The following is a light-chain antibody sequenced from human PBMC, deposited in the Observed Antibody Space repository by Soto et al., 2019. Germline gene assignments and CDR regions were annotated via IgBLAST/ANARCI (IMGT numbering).Light chain of an antibody. V-gene: IGKV3-15*01. Sequence: EIVMTQSPATLSVSPGERATLSCRASQSVSSNLAWYQQIPGQAPSLLIYGASTRATGIPARFSGSGSGTDFPLTISSLQSEYFAVYYCQQYNNWPPWRTFGQGTKVEIK. CDR3: QQYNNWPPWRT. J-gene: IGKJ1*01. CDR1: QSVSSN. CDR2: GAS.